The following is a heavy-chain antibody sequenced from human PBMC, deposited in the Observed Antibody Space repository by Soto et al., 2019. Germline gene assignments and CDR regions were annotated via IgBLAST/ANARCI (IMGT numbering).Heavy chain of an antibody. CDR2: IYYSGST. Sequence: SSETLSLTCTVSGGSISSYYWSWIRQPPGKGLEWIGYIYYSGSTNYNPSLKSRVTISVDRSKKQFSLKLSSVTAADTAVYYCARHYDSSGYPIDPWGQGTLVTVSS. CDR1: GGSISSYY. CDR3: ARHYDSSGYPIDP. V-gene: IGHV4-59*01. J-gene: IGHJ5*02. D-gene: IGHD3-22*01.